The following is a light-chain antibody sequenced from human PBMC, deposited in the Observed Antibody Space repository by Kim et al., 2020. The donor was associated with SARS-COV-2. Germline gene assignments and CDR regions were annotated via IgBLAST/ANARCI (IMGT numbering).Light chain of an antibody. CDR1: NIGSKS. V-gene: IGLV3-21*04. Sequence: PGKTATITCEGNNIGSKSVHWYRQKPGQAPVVVIYYDSDRPSGIPARFSGSNSRSTATLTISRVEAGDEADYYCQVWDDSRDHHYVFGAGTKVTVL. CDR2: YDS. CDR3: QVWDDSRDHHYV. J-gene: IGLJ1*01.